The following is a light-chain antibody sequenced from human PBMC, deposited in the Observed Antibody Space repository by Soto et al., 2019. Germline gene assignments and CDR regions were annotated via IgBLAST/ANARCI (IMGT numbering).Light chain of an antibody. CDR3: QQANSFPLT. CDR2: AAS. CDR1: QNISIS. J-gene: IGKJ4*01. Sequence: DIQMTQSPSSLSASVGDMVTVTCLASQNISISLAWYQQKPGKAPKVLIYAASSLESGVPLRFSGNGSGTEFTLTISSLQPEDFATYYCQQANSFPLTFGGGTKVDIK. V-gene: IGKV1-12*01.